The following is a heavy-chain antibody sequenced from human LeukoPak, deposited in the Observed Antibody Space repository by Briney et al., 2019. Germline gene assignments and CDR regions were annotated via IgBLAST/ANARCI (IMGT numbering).Heavy chain of an antibody. J-gene: IGHJ4*02. V-gene: IGHV1-46*01. D-gene: IGHD3-10*01. CDR2: INPSGGST. CDR1: GYTFTGYY. Sequence: GASVKVSCKASGYTFTGYYMHWVRQAPGQGLEWMGIINPSGGSTSYAQKFQGRVTMTRDMSTSTVYMELSSLRSEDTAVYYCASDGGYYGSGSYYAIDYWGQGTLVTVSS. CDR3: ASDGGYYGSGSYYAIDY.